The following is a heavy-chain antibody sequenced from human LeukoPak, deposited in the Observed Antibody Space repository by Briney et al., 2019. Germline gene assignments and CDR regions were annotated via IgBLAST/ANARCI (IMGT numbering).Heavy chain of an antibody. CDR2: IDTTTGNP. D-gene: IGHD3-10*01. Sequence: ASVKVSCKASGYPFSAHFLNWVRQAPGQGLEWMGNIDTTTGNPRYAQDFTGRFVFSLDTSVSTAYLQITSLKADDTAAYYCVRGTPTPGMDYWGQGTQVTVFS. V-gene: IGHV7-4-1*02. J-gene: IGHJ4*02. CDR3: VRGTPTPGMDY. CDR1: GYPFSAHF.